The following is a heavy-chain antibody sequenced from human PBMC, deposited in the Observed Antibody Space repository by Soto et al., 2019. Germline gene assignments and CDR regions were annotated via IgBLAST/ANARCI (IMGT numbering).Heavy chain of an antibody. Sequence: SVKVSCKASGGTFSSYTISWVRQAPGQGLEWMGRIIPILGIANYAQKFQGRVTITADKSTSTAYMELSSLRSEDTAVYYCARDRSDILTGYYPFDYWGQGILVTVSS. J-gene: IGHJ4*02. V-gene: IGHV1-69*04. D-gene: IGHD3-9*01. CDR2: IIPILGIA. CDR1: GGTFSSYT. CDR3: ARDRSDILTGYYPFDY.